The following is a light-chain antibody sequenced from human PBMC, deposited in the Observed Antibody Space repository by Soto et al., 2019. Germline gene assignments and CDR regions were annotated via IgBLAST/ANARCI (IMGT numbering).Light chain of an antibody. V-gene: IGKV3-15*01. CDR1: QSVSAN. CDR3: QQYNNWPPT. J-gene: IGKJ1*01. Sequence: EMVMTQSPGTLSVSPGERATLSCRASQSVSANLAWYQQKPGQAPRLLIYGISIRATGIPARFSGSGSGTEFSLTISSLQSEDFAVYYCQQYNNWPPTFGQGTKVEIK. CDR2: GIS.